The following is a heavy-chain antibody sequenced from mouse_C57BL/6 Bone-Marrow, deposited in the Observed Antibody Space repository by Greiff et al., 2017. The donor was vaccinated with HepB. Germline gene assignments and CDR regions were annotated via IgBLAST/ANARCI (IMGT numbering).Heavy chain of an antibody. J-gene: IGHJ1*03. CDR1: GYTFTSYW. Sequence: QVQLKESGAELAKPGASVKLSCKASGYTFTSYWMHWVKQRPGQGLEWIGYINPSSGYTKYNQKFKDKATLTADKSSSTAYMQLSSLTYEDSAVYYCAIERLYYYGSSYGWYFDVWGTGTTVTVSS. CDR3: AIERLYYYGSSYGWYFDV. CDR2: INPSSGYT. V-gene: IGHV1-7*01. D-gene: IGHD1-1*01.